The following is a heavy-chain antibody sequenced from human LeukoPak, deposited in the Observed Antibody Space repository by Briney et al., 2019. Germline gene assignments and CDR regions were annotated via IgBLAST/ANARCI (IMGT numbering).Heavy chain of an antibody. CDR1: GFTFSSYS. V-gene: IGHV3-21*01. D-gene: IGHD3-10*01. CDR2: ISSSSSYI. Sequence: GGSLRLSCAASGFTFSSYSMNWVRQAPGKGLEWVSSISSSSSYIYYADSVKGRFTISRDNAKNSLYLQMNSLRAEDTAVYYCARRITMVRGVIGQNYYYDMDVWGQGTTVTVSS. J-gene: IGHJ6*02. CDR3: ARRITMVRGVIGQNYYYDMDV.